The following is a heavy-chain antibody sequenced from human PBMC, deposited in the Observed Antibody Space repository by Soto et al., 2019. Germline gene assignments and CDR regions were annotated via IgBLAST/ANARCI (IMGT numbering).Heavy chain of an antibody. D-gene: IGHD3-3*01. CDR3: ARAPLVGFSEWLPVYYNWFDP. CDR1: GYTFTNYD. CDR2: MNTNSGDT. Sequence: QVHLVQSGAEVKRPGASVTVSCRASGYTFTNYDINWVRQATGQGLEWMGWMNTNSGDTGYAQNFQGRVSMTGTASTSTAYMELSSLRSDDAAVYYCARAPLVGFSEWLPVYYNWFDPWGQGTLVTVSS. J-gene: IGHJ5*02. V-gene: IGHV1-8*01.